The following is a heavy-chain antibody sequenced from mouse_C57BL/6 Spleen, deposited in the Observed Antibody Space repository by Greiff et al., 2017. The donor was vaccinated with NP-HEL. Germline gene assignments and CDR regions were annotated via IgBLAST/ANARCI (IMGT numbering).Heavy chain of an antibody. J-gene: IGHJ3*01. CDR2: INPSSGYT. CDR1: GYTFTSYW. V-gene: IGHV1-7*01. D-gene: IGHD2-3*01. CDR3: AGGRDGYSPFAY. Sequence: VQLQQSGAELAKPGASVKLSCKASGYTFTSYWMHWVKQRPGQGLEWIGYINPSSGYTTYNQKFTDKATLTADKSSSADYRQLSSLTYEDSAVYYCAGGRDGYSPFAYWGQGTLVTVSA.